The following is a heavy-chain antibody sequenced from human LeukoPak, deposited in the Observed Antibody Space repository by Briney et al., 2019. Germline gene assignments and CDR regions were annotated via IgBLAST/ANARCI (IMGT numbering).Heavy chain of an antibody. CDR3: AVSDNRSYYDYVLGSYRTDYFDY. D-gene: IGHD3-16*02. Sequence: SETLSLTCAVSGGSISSGGYSWSWIRQPPGKGLEWIVYIYHSGSTYYNPSLKSRVTISVDRSKNQLSLKLCSGAAADPAVYHCAVSDNRSYYDYVLGSYRTDYFDYWGHGTLVTVSS. V-gene: IGHV4-30-2*01. J-gene: IGHJ4*01. CDR1: GGSISSGGYS. CDR2: IYHSGST.